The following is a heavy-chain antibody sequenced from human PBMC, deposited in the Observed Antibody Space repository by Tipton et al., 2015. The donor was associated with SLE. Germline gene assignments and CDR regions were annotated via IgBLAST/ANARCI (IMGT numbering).Heavy chain of an antibody. D-gene: IGHD3-22*01. Sequence: TLSLTCTVYGGSFRGYYWSWIRQPPGKGLEWIGEINHSGSTNYNPSLKSRVTISVDTSKNQFSLKLSSVTAADTSVYYCAREKSSGYYSGAFDIWGQGTMVTVSS. CDR3: AREKSSGYYSGAFDI. J-gene: IGHJ3*02. CDR2: INHSGST. CDR1: GGSFRGYY. V-gene: IGHV4-34*01.